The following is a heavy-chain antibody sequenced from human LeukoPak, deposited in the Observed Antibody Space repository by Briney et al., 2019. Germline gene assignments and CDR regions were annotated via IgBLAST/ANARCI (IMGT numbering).Heavy chain of an antibody. J-gene: IGHJ5*02. CDR1: GYTLTELS. D-gene: IGHD2-15*01. CDR3: ARVVVAAKGFDP. Sequence: GASVKVSCKVSGYTLTELSMHWVRQAPGQGLEWMGWINPNSGGTNYAQKFQGRVTMTRDTSISTAYMELSRLRSDDTAVYYCARVVVAAKGFDPWGQGTLVTVSS. V-gene: IGHV1-2*02. CDR2: INPNSGGT.